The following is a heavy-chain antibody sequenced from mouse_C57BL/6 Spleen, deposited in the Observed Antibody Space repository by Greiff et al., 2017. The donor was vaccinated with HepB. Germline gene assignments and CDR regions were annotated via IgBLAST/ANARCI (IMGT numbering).Heavy chain of an antibody. J-gene: IGHJ3*01. CDR2: IRNKANGYTT. V-gene: IGHV7-3*01. CDR1: GFTFTDYY. D-gene: IGHD2-2*01. Sequence: EVQLVESGGGLVQPGGSLSLSCAASGFTFTDYYMSWVRQPPGKALEWLGFIRNKANGYTTEYSASVKGRFTISRDNSQSILYLQMNALRAEDSATYYCARSYGYDAFAYWGQGTLVTVSA. CDR3: ARSYGYDAFAY.